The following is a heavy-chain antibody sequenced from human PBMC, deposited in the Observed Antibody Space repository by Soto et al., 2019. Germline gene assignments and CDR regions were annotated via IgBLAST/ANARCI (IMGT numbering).Heavy chain of an antibody. CDR2: INPSGGST. Sequence: ASVKVSCKASGYTFTSYYMHWVRQAPGQGLEWMGIINPSGGSTSYAQKFQGRVTMTRDTSTSTVYMELSSLKASDTAMYFCARGGIIGTPPDYWGQGTQVTVSS. V-gene: IGHV1-46*01. D-gene: IGHD1-7*01. CDR3: ARGGIIGTPPDY. CDR1: GYTFTSYY. J-gene: IGHJ4*02.